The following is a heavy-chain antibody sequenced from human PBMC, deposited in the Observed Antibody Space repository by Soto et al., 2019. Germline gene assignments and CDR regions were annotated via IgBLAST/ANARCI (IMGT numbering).Heavy chain of an antibody. D-gene: IGHD3-22*01. CDR1: GFTFSSYW. V-gene: IGHV3-7*03. CDR2: IKQDGSEK. CDR3: ARGGKGRYYYDSSGYSLYYYYGMDV. Sequence: PGGSLRLSCAASGFTFSSYWMSWVRQAPGKGLEWVANIKQDGSEKYYVDSVKGRFTISRDNAKNSLYLQMNGLRAEDTAVYYCARGGKGRYYYDSSGYSLYYYYGMDVWGQGTTVTVSS. J-gene: IGHJ6*02.